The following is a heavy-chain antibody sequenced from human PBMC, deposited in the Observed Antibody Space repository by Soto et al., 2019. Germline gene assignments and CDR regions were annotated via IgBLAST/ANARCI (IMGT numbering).Heavy chain of an antibody. CDR2: MNPNSGNT. V-gene: IGHV1-8*01. D-gene: IGHD3-22*01. J-gene: IGHJ3*02. CDR3: ARGRWYYHDSSGYYSRNAFDI. Sequence: ASVKVSCKASGYTFTSYDINWVRQATGQGLEWMGWMNPNSGNTGYAQKFQGRVTMTRNTSISTAYMELSSLRSEDTAVYYCARGRWYYHDSSGYYSRNAFDIWGQGTMDTVS. CDR1: GYTFTSYD.